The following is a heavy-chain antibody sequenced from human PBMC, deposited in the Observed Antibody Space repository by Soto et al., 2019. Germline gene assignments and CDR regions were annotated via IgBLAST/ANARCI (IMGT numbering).Heavy chain of an antibody. Sequence: GGSLRLSCTASGFSFSDYSFNWVRQAPGKGLEWVSSITHTVTNAYYADSVKGRFTISKDSADNSLILQMTSLRAEDTAVYHCARARGNDWYSDYWGQGTLVTVSS. V-gene: IGHV3-21*01. J-gene: IGHJ4*02. CDR1: GFSFSDYS. CDR3: ARARGNDWYSDY. D-gene: IGHD2-21*02. CDR2: ITHTVTNA.